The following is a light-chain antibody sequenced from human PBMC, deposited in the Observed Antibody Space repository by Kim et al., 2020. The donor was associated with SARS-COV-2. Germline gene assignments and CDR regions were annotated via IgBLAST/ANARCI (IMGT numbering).Light chain of an antibody. Sequence: SVSPGERATLSCRASQSVSSNLAWYQQNPGQAPRLLIYGASTRATGIPARFSGSGSGTEFTLTVSSLQSEDFAVYYCQQYNYGFTFGPGTKVDIK. CDR1: QSVSSN. CDR2: GAS. CDR3: QQYNYGFT. V-gene: IGKV3-15*01. J-gene: IGKJ3*01.